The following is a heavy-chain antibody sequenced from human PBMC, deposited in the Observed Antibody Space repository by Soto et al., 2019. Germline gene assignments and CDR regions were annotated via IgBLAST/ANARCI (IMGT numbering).Heavy chain of an antibody. V-gene: IGHV1-46*03. Sequence: QGQLMQSGAEVKKPGASVRLSCRASGYTLTTNYMHWVRQAPGQRPEWVAMINPRSGGNTNYAQTFRGRVAATSDPSTSTVYMELSSLSSDDTAVYYCARGEVTSSGWTFDLWGQGTLVIVSS. CDR2: INPRSGGNT. J-gene: IGHJ4*02. D-gene: IGHD6-19*01. CDR3: ARGEVTSSGWTFDL. CDR1: GYTLTTNY.